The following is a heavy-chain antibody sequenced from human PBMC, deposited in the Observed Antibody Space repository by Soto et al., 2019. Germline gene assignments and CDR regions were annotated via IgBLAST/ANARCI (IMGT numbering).Heavy chain of an antibody. Sequence: EVQLLESGGGLVQPGGSLRLSCAASGFTFSSYAMSWVRQAPGKVEEWVSAISGSGGSTYYAASVKGRFTISRDNSKNTLYLQMNSLRGEDTAVYYCAKERYGGWAVWGQGTLVTVSS. J-gene: IGHJ4*02. CDR3: AKERYGGWAV. CDR1: GFTFSSYA. V-gene: IGHV3-23*01. D-gene: IGHD4-17*01. CDR2: ISGSGGST.